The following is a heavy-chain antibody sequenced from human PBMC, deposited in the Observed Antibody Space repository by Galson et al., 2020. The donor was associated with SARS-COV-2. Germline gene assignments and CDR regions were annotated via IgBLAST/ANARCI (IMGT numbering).Heavy chain of an antibody. Sequence: GSLRLSCAASGFTFSSYAMSWVRQAPGKGLEWVSAISGSGGSTYYADSVKGRFTISRDNSKNTLYLQMNSLRAEDTAVYYCAKGEYYYDSSGYYNHYYYGMDVWGQGTTVTVSS. J-gene: IGHJ6*02. D-gene: IGHD3-22*01. V-gene: IGHV3-23*01. CDR3: AKGEYYYDSSGYYNHYYYGMDV. CDR1: GFTFSSYA. CDR2: ISGSGGST.